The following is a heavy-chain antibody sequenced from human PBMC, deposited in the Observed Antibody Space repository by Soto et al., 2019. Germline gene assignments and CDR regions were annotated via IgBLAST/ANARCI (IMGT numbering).Heavy chain of an antibody. D-gene: IGHD6-19*01. CDR1: GFTFHNYA. Sequence: PGGSLRLSCEASGFTFHNYAMHWVRQAPGKGLEWVSYISSSSSTIYYADSVKGRFTISRDNAKNSLYLQMTSLRAEDTAVYYCAKGGRQWLVTSDFNYWGQGALVTVSS. J-gene: IGHJ4*02. V-gene: IGHV3-48*01. CDR2: ISSSSSTI. CDR3: AKGGRQWLVTSDFNY.